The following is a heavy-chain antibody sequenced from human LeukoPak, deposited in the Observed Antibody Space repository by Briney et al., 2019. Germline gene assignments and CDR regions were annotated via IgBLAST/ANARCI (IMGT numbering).Heavy chain of an antibody. CDR2: IYHSGST. Sequence: SETLSITCAVSGGSISSSNWWSWVRQPPGQGLGWIGEIYHSGSTNYNPSLKSRVTISVDKSKNQFSLKLSSVTAADTAVYYCARGRRSSWYRDAFDIWGQGTMVTVSS. V-gene: IGHV4-4*02. D-gene: IGHD6-13*01. J-gene: IGHJ3*02. CDR1: GGSISSSNW. CDR3: ARGRRSSWYRDAFDI.